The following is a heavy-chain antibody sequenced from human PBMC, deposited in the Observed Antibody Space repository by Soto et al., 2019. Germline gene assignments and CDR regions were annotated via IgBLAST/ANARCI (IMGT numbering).Heavy chain of an antibody. CDR2: FDPEDGET. V-gene: IGHV1-24*01. CDR3: ASLRFLEWLLPGPNWFDP. CDR1: GYTLTELS. D-gene: IGHD3-3*01. Sequence: ASVKVSCKVSGYTLTELSMHWVRQAPGKGLEWMGGFDPEDGETIYAQKFQGRVTVTEDTSTDTAYMELSSLRSEDTAVYYCASLRFLEWLLPGPNWFDPWGQGTLVTVSS. J-gene: IGHJ5*02.